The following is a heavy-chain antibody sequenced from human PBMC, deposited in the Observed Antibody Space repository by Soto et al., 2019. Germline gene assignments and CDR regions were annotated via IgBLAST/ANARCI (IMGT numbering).Heavy chain of an antibody. CDR3: ARQEWGIAALLDY. CDR2: IYYSGST. Sequence: SETLSLTCTVSGGSISSSSYYWGWIRQPPGKGLEWIGSIYYSGSTYYNPSLKSRVTISVDTSKNQFSLKLSSVTAADTAVYYCARQEWGIAALLDYWGQGTLVTVSS. V-gene: IGHV4-39*01. D-gene: IGHD6-13*01. J-gene: IGHJ4*02. CDR1: GGSISSSSYY.